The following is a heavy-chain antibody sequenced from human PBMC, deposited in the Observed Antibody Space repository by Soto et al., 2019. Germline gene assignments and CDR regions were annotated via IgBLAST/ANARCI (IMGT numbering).Heavy chain of an antibody. CDR1: GGTFSSYA. V-gene: IGHV1-69*13. J-gene: IGHJ5*02. Sequence: VASVKVSCKASGGTFSSYAISWVRQAPGQGLEWVGGIIPIFGTANYAQKFQGRVTITADESTSTAYMELSSLRSEDTAVYYCARGGFYDFWSGYHPANNWFDPWGQGTLVTVSS. D-gene: IGHD3-3*01. CDR2: IIPIFGTA. CDR3: ARGGFYDFWSGYHPANNWFDP.